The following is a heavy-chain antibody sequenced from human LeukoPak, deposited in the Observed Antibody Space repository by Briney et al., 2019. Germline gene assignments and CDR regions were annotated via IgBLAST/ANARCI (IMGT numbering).Heavy chain of an antibody. D-gene: IGHD6-13*01. V-gene: IGHV4-59*11. CDR2: VFNGGST. CDR3: ATRPAGSTWYGVFDY. Sequence: SETLFLTCTVSGGSINSHYWSWIRQPPGKGLEWIGYVFNGGSTNYNPSLKSRVTMSVDTSRDQFSLRLTSVTAADTAIYYCATRPAGSTWYGVFDYWSQGTLVTVSS. J-gene: IGHJ4*02. CDR1: GGSINSHY.